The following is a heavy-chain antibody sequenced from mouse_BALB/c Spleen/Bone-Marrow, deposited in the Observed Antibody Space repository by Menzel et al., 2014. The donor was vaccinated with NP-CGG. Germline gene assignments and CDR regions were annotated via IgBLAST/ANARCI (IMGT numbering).Heavy chain of an antibody. CDR3: TRITTVVRYFDV. V-gene: IGHV1-4*01. CDR1: GYTFXTYT. J-gene: IGHJ1*03. Sequence: QVQLKQSGAELARPGASVKMSCKASGYTFXTYTIHWVKQRPGQGLEWIGYINPSSGYANYNQNFKDKATLTADKSSSTAYMQLSSLTSEDSAVYYCTRITTVVRYFDVWGTGTTVTVSS. D-gene: IGHD1-1*01. CDR2: INPSSGYA.